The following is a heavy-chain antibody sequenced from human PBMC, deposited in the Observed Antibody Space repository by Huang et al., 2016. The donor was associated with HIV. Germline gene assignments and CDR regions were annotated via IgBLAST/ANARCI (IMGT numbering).Heavy chain of an antibody. D-gene: IGHD6-6*01. CDR2: IFSDDSDT. V-gene: IGHV5-51*01. CDR3: ARRFSSSSGYFDY. J-gene: IGHJ4*02. Sequence: VQLVQSGAEVKKPGESLKISCKGSGYSFSSYWIAWVRQMPWKGLEWSGSIFSDDSDTPYSPSFECQVTLSADNSIGTAYLQWSSLKAADTAMYYCARRFSSSSGYFDYWGQGSLVTVSS. CDR1: GYSFSSYW.